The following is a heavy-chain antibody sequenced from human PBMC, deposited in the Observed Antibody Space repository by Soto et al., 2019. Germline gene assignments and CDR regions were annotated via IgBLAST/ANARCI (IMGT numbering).Heavy chain of an antibody. V-gene: IGHV3-30*18. Sequence: GGSLRLSCAASGFTFRSYGMHWVRQAPGKGLEWVAVISSDGSNKYYTDSVKGRFIISRDNSENTLYLQMNCLRAVDTAVYYCAKDGVGGAGQLWLVRFPDYWGQGT. CDR1: GFTFRSYG. CDR3: AKDGVGGAGQLWLVRFPDY. CDR2: ISSDGSNK. J-gene: IGHJ4*02. D-gene: IGHD6-19*01.